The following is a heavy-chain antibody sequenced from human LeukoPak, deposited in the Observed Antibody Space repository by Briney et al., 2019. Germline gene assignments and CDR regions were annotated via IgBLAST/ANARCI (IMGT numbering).Heavy chain of an antibody. D-gene: IGHD1-7*01. CDR3: ARDSPITGATYNYYYYGMGV. V-gene: IGHV1-18*01. J-gene: IGHJ6*02. CDR2: ISXYNGNT. Sequence: TXTXXGIXXVRQAPGQGLEWMXXISXYNGNTNYAQKLQGRVTMTTDTSTSTAYMELRSLRSDDTAVYYCARDSPITGATYNYYYYGMGVWGQGTTVTVSS. CDR1: TXTXXG.